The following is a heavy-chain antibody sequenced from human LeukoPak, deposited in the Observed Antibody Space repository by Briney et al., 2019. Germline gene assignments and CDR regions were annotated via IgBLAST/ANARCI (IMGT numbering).Heavy chain of an antibody. CDR2: IYYAGNT. J-gene: IGHJ5*02. V-gene: IGHV4-59*01. Sequence: SETLSLTCTISGGSISTYYWTWIRQPPGKGLEWIGYIYYAGNTIHNPSLNSRVTISVDTSKNQFSLKLTSLTAADTAVYYRARGASSSWTTTFDPWGQGTLVTVSS. CDR3: ARGASSSWTTTFDP. CDR1: GGSISTYY. D-gene: IGHD6-13*01.